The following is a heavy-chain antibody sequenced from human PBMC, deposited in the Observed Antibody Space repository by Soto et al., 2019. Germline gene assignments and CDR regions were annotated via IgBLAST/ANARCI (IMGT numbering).Heavy chain of an antibody. CDR3: ASPGSAGNWFDP. J-gene: IGHJ5*02. V-gene: IGHV3-30-3*01. Sequence: GGSLRLSCAASGFTFSSYAMHWVRQAPGKGLEWVAVISYDGSNKYYADSVKGRFTISRDNSKNTLYLQMNGLRAEDTAVYYCASPGSAGNWFDPWGQGTLVTVSS. CDR1: GFTFSSYA. CDR2: ISYDGSNK.